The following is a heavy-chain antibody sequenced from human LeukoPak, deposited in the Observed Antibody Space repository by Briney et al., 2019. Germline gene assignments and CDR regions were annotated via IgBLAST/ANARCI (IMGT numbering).Heavy chain of an antibody. CDR1: GFSFSNYA. CDR3: AKDRAVGATTYYGMDV. Sequence: GGSLRLSCAASGFSFSNYAMNWVRQAPGKGLEWVSYIGGTGGSTYYADSVKGRFTISRDNSKNTLYLQMNSLRAEDTAVYYCAKDRAVGATTYYGMDVWGQGTTVTVSS. D-gene: IGHD1-26*01. J-gene: IGHJ6*02. V-gene: IGHV3-23*01. CDR2: IGGTGGST.